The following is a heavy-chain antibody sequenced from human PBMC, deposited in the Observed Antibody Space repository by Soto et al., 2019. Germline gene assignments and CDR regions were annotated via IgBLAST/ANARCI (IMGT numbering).Heavy chain of an antibody. CDR3: TRHRSVRQGDYYGMDV. D-gene: IGHD3-16*01. CDR1: GFTFSGSA. J-gene: IGHJ6*02. CDR2: IRSKANSYAT. V-gene: IGHV3-73*01. Sequence: GGSLRLSCAASGFTFSGSAMHWVRQASGKGLEWVGRIRSKANSYATAYAASVKGRFTISRDDSKNTAYLQMNSLKTEDTAVYYCTRHRSVRQGDYYGMDVWGQGTTVTVSS.